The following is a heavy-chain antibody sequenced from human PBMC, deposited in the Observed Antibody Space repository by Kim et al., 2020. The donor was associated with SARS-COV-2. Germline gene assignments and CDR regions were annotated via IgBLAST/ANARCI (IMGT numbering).Heavy chain of an antibody. D-gene: IGHD6-19*01. Sequence: GGSLRLSCAASGFTFSSYWMHWVRQVPGKGLEWVTRIESDGSVTSYADSVKGRFTITRDNAQNTLYLQMSGLRVDDTAVYFCVRGASGRPGGLARWGEETLLTVSS. J-gene: IGHJ4*02. CDR2: IESDGSVT. CDR3: VRGASGRPGGLAR. V-gene: IGHV3-74*01. CDR1: GFTFSSYW.